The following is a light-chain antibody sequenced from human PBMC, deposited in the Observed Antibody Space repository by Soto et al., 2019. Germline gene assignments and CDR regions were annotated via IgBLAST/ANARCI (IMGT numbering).Light chain of an antibody. CDR2: DAS. Sequence: DIQMTQSPSTLSASVGDRVTITCRASQSISSWLAWYQQKPGKAPKLLIYDASSLESGVPSRVSGSGSGTDFTRTISRLQPDDCATYCCQQYNSYSRTFGQGTKLEIK. CDR3: QQYNSYSRT. CDR1: QSISSW. V-gene: IGKV1-5*01. J-gene: IGKJ2*01.